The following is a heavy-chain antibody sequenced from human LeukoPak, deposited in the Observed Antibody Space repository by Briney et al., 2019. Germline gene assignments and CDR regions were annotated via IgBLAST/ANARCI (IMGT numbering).Heavy chain of an antibody. Sequence: TSETLSLTCIVSGGSINGYYWSWIRQPPGKGLEWIGYIYYSGSTKYNPSLRSRVTISADTSKNQFSLKLSSVTAADAAVYYCARHLRGEQQLSGFDYWGQGTPVTVSS. CDR2: IYYSGST. D-gene: IGHD6-13*01. CDR1: GGSINGYY. CDR3: ARHLRGEQQLSGFDY. V-gene: IGHV4-59*08. J-gene: IGHJ4*02.